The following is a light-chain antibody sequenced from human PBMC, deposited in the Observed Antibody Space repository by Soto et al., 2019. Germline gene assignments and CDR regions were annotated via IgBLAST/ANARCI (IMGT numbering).Light chain of an antibody. CDR2: GAS. Sequence: EIVMTQSPATLSVSPGERATLSCRASQSVNIYLAWYQQKPGQAPMLLIFGASSRATGIPARFSGSGSGTEFNLTISSLQSEDFAVYCCQQYDDWLRLTFGGGTKVEIK. CDR1: QSVNIY. CDR3: QQYDDWLRLT. J-gene: IGKJ4*01. V-gene: IGKV3D-15*01.